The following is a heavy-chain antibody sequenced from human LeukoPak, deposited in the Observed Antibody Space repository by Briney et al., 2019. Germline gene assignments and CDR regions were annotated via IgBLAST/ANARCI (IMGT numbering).Heavy chain of an antibody. Sequence: GGSLRLSCAASGFTVGNNYMGWVRQAPGKGLEWVSVIYSGGNTYYADSVKGRFTIPRDNSKNTLYLQMNSLRTEDTAVYYCARGYGETRWGQGTLVTVSS. CDR1: GFTVGNNY. D-gene: IGHD4-17*01. V-gene: IGHV3-66*02. CDR2: IYSGGNT. CDR3: ARGYGETR. J-gene: IGHJ4*02.